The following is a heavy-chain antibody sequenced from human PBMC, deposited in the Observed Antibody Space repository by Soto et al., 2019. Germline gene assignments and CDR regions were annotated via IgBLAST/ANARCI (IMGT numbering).Heavy chain of an antibody. CDR3: THMYYYDGSGYYPTADY. Sequence: SGPTLVNPTQTLTLTCSFSGFSLNTSGVSVGWIRQPPGKALEWLALIYWNGDERYSPSLKNRLTITKDTSKNQAVLRMTNMDPVDTATYYCTHMYYYDGSGYYPTADYWGRGTLVTVSS. CDR1: GFSLNTSGVS. CDR2: IYWNGDE. D-gene: IGHD3-22*01. J-gene: IGHJ4*02. V-gene: IGHV2-5*01.